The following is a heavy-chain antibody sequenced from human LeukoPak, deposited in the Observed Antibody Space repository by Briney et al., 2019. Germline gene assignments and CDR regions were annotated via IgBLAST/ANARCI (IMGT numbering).Heavy chain of an antibody. J-gene: IGHJ4*02. CDR3: ARGFPPRIYYDSSGYYSYYFDY. Sequence: GASVKVSCKASGYTFTSYAMHWVRQAPGQRLEWMGWINAGNGNTKYSQEFQGRVTITRDTSASTAYMELSSLRSDDTAVYYCARGFPPRIYYDSSGYYSYYFDYWGQGTLVTVSS. CDR1: GYTFTSYA. D-gene: IGHD3-22*01. V-gene: IGHV1-3*01. CDR2: INAGNGNT.